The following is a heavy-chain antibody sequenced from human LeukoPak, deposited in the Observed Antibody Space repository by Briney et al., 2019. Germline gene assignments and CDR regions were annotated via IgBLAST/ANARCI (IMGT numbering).Heavy chain of an antibody. CDR2: ISDSSSAM. CDR3: AGYCSSVSCRNIDY. J-gene: IGHJ4*02. D-gene: IGHD2-2*01. CDR1: GFTFSGYS. V-gene: IGHV3-48*04. Sequence: GGSLRLSCAASGFTFSGYSMNWVRQAPGKGLEWVSYISDSSSAMYYADSVKGRFTISRDNAKNSPYLQMNSLRAEDTAVYYCAGYCSSVSCRNIDYWGQGTLVTVSS.